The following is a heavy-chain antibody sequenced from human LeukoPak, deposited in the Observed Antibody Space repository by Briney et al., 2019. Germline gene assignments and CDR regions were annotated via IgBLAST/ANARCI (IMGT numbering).Heavy chain of an antibody. D-gene: IGHD3-10*01. J-gene: IGHJ4*02. V-gene: IGHV3-33*01. CDR3: ARASGPFDY. Sequence: AGSMRLSCAAAAFTFSVYGIHCVRQAPGKGLEWVGVIWNDGSNKYYADSVKGRFTISRDNSKNTLYLQMNSLRAEDTAVYSCARASGPFDYWGQGTLVTVSS. CDR2: IWNDGSNK. CDR1: AFTFSVYG.